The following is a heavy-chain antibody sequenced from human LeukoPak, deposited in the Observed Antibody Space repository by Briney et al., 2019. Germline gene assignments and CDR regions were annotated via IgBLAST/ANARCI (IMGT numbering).Heavy chain of an antibody. CDR1: GYSFTSYW. CDR3: ARSYYYDSSGYYQPPGY. J-gene: IGHJ4*02. V-gene: IGHV5-51*01. Sequence: GESLKISCKGSGYSFTSYWIGWVRQMPGKGLEWMGIIYPGDSDTRYSPSFQGQVTIPADKSISTAYLQWSSLKASDTAMYYCARSYYYDSSGYYQPPGYWGQGTLVTVSS. D-gene: IGHD3-22*01. CDR2: IYPGDSDT.